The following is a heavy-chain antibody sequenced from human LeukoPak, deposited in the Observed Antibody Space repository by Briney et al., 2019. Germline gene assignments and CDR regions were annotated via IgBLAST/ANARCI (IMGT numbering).Heavy chain of an antibody. CDR1: GFIVSSNY. Sequence: PGGSLRLSCVASGFIVSSNYMSWVRQAPGKGLEWVSSISSSSSYIYYADSVKGRFTISRDNAKNSLYLQMNSLRAEDTAVYYCASSDDYGDYYGSYWGQGTLVTVSS. CDR2: ISSSSSYI. CDR3: ASSDDYGDYYGSY. D-gene: IGHD4-17*01. J-gene: IGHJ4*02. V-gene: IGHV3-21*01.